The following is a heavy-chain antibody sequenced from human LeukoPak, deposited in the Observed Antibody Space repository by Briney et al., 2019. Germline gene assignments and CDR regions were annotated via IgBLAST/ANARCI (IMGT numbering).Heavy chain of an antibody. CDR2: IYYSGST. CDR3: ARHYGDYGPAPHYYYYYMDV. J-gene: IGHJ6*03. CDR1: GGSISSGGYY. V-gene: IGHV4-31*03. Sequence: SETLSLTCTVSGGSISSGGYYWSWIRQHPGKGLEWIGYIYYSGSTHYNPSLKSRVTISVDTSKNQFSLKLSSVTAADTAVYYCARHYGDYGPAPHYYYYYMDVWGKGTTVTVSS. D-gene: IGHD4-17*01.